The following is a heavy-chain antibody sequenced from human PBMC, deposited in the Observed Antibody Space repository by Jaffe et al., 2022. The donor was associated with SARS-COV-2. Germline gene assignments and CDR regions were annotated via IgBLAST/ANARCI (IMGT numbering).Heavy chain of an antibody. CDR2: IRSKAYGGTT. V-gene: IGHV3-49*05. D-gene: IGHD1-20*01. CDR3: TRAVSVDNWTDY. Sequence: EVQLVESGGGLVKPGRSLRLSCTASGFTFGDYAMSWFRQAPGKGLEWVGFIRSKAYGGTTEYAASVKGRFTISRDDSKSIAYLQMNSLKTEDTAVYYCTRAVSVDNWTDYWGQGTLVTVSS. CDR1: GFTFGDYA. J-gene: IGHJ4*02.